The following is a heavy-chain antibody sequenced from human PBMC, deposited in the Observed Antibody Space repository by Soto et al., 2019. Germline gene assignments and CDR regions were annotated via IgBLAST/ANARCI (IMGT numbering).Heavy chain of an antibody. CDR2: IKSKTDGGTT. Sequence: EVQLVESGGGLVKPGGSLRLSCAASGFTFSNAWMNWVRQAPGKGLEWVGRIKSKTDGGTTDYDEPVKGRFTISRDDSKNTLYLQMNSLKTEDTAVYYCTTDHERPGYSYGKTSADDAFDIWGQGTMVTVSS. V-gene: IGHV3-15*07. D-gene: IGHD5-18*01. J-gene: IGHJ3*02. CDR3: TTDHERPGYSYGKTSADDAFDI. CDR1: GFTFSNAW.